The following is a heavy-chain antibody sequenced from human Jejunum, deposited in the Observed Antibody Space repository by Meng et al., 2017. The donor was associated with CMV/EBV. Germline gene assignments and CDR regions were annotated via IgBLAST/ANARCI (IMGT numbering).Heavy chain of an antibody. CDR1: GFSPSTSEVV. Sequence: QITLKESGPPLVKPTQPLTLTCTFSGFSPSTSEVVVGWIRQPPGKALEWLAVIYWDDDKRYSPSLKSRLTITKDTSKNQVVLTLTNMDPVDTATYYCALFTRSWFDPWGQGTLVTVSS. J-gene: IGHJ5*02. CDR2: IYWDDDK. CDR3: ALFTRSWFDP. V-gene: IGHV2-5*02. D-gene: IGHD2-2*01.